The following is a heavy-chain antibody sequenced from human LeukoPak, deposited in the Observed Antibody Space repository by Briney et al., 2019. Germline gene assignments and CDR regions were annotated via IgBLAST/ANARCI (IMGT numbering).Heavy chain of an antibody. D-gene: IGHD2-21*02. V-gene: IGHV3-48*03. CDR3: AGERNCGGDCYQGSWFDP. CDR2: ITSSGGIT. CDR1: GFTFNSHE. J-gene: IGHJ5*02. Sequence: PGGSLRLSCAASGFTFNSHEMHWVRQAPGKGLDWVSYITSSGGITYYADSVKGRFTVSRDNAKNSLYLQMNSLRAEDTAVYSCAGERNCGGDCYQGSWFDPWGQRTLVTFSS.